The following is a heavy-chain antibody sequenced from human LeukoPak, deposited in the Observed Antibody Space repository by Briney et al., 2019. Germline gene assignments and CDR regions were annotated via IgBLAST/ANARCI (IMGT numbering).Heavy chain of an antibody. Sequence: GRSLRLSCAASGFIFSSYAMHWVRQAPGKGLEWVTVISYDGSNKYYADSVKGRFTISRDNSKNTLYLQMNSLRAEDTAVYYCAKDRGAQDYYYYYMDVWGKGTTVTVSS. CDR1: GFIFSSYA. CDR3: AKDRGAQDYYYYYMDV. V-gene: IGHV3-30-3*01. D-gene: IGHD4-17*01. CDR2: ISYDGSNK. J-gene: IGHJ6*03.